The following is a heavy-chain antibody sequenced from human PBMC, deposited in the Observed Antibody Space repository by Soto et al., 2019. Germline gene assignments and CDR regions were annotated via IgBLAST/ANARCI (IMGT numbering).Heavy chain of an antibody. CDR1: GYTFTSYA. CDR2: INAGNGNT. V-gene: IGHV1-3*01. J-gene: IGHJ5*02. CDR3: ARGGVHAHPRPGYSSGWYYWFDP. Sequence: ASVKVSFKASGYTFTSYAMHWGRRAPGQRLEWMGWINAGNGNTKYSQKFQGRVTITRDTSASTAYMELSSLRSEDTAVYYCARGGVHAHPRPGYSSGWYYWFDPWGQGTLVTVSS. D-gene: IGHD6-19*01.